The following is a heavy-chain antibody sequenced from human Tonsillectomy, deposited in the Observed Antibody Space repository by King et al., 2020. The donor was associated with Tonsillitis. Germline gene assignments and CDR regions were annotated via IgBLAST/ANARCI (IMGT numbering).Heavy chain of an antibody. CDR2: IYYSGST. V-gene: IGHV4-39*01. J-gene: IGHJ4*02. CDR3: ARHSDYDYLWGTFKSSYFDY. CDR1: GGSISINTYY. Sequence: QLQESGPGLVKPSETLSLTCTVSGGSISINTYYWGWIRQPPGKGLAWIGSIYYSGSTHYNPSLKSHITISVDTSKNQFALKLTSVTAADTAVFYCARHSDYDYLWGTFKSSYFDYWGQGTLVTVSS. D-gene: IGHD3-16*01.